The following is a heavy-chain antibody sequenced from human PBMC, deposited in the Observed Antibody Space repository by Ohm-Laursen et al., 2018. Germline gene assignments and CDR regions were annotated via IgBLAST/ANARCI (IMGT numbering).Heavy chain of an antibody. CDR3: ARVRSSTDWYFDP. CDR1: GGSIIGSGYY. CDR2: IHYSGNS. Sequence: TLSLTCSVSGGSIIGSGYYWSWIRQHPGKGLGWIGYIHYSGNSFYNPSLKNVVSMSVDTSRNQFSLRLTSVTAADTAVYYCARVRSSTDWYFDPWGRGALVTVSS. J-gene: IGHJ2*01. D-gene: IGHD6-6*01. V-gene: IGHV4-31*01.